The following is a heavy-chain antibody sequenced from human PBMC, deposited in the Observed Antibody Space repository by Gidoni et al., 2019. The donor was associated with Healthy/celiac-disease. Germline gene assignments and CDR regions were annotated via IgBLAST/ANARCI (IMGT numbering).Heavy chain of an antibody. D-gene: IGHD3-22*01. Sequence: QLQLQESGPGLVKPSETLSLTCTVSGGSISSSSYDWGWIRQPPGKGLGWIGSIYYSGSTYYNPSHKSRVTISVDTSKNQFSLKLSSVTAADTAVYYCARQWYYYDSSGYYYGAFDIWGQGTMVTVSS. CDR3: ARQWYYYDSSGYYYGAFDI. CDR1: GGSISSSSYD. V-gene: IGHV4-39*01. CDR2: IYYSGST. J-gene: IGHJ3*02.